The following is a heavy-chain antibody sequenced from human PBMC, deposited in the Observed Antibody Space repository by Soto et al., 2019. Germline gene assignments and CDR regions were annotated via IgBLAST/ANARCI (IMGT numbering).Heavy chain of an antibody. CDR2: ISDDGDNK. V-gene: IGHV3-30-3*01. CDR3: ARDRYSSSTLFDY. CDR1: VFTLTNYA. J-gene: IGHJ4*02. D-gene: IGHD6-6*01. Sequence: QVQLVESGGGVVQPGRSLRLSCAASVFTLTNYAMHWVRQAPGKGLEWLAVISDDGDNKYYADSVKGRFTISRDNSNKTLYLQMNSLRPEDTAVYYCARDRYSSSTLFDYWGQGTLVTVSS.